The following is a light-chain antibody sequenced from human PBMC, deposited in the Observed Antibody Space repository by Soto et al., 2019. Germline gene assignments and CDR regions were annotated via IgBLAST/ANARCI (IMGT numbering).Light chain of an antibody. J-gene: IGKJ1*01. Sequence: DNQMTQSPSTLSASVGDRVTITCRASQIIGSWLAWFHQKPGKAPKVLMYKASSLESGVPSRFRGSGYGTEFTLTISSLQPDDFATYYCQQYNSYSSFGQGTKVDIK. CDR1: QIIGSW. V-gene: IGKV1-5*03. CDR3: QQYNSYSS. CDR2: KAS.